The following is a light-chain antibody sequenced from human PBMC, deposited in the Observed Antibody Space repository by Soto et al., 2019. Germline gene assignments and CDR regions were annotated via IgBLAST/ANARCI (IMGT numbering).Light chain of an antibody. CDR2: EVS. CDR3: SSYAGSNHVL. J-gene: IGLJ2*01. V-gene: IGLV2-8*01. CDR1: SSDVGGYNY. Sequence: QSALTQPPSASGSPGQSVTISCTGTSSDVGGYNYVSWYVQHPGKAPQLLIYEVSKRPSGVPDRFSGSKSGSTASLTVSGLQAEDEADYYCSSYAGSNHVLFGGGTQLTVL.